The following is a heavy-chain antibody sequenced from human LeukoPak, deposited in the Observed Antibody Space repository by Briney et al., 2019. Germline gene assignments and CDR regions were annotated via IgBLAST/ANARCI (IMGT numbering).Heavy chain of an antibody. CDR2: IYTSGST. Sequence: SETLSLTCTVSGGSISSYYWSWIRQPAGKGLEWIGRIYTSGSTNYNPSLKSRVTMSVDTSKNQFSLKLSSVTAADTAVYYCAKVLCSGGTCFRGGYFDYWGQGTLVTVSS. V-gene: IGHV4-4*07. CDR3: AKVLCSGGTCFRGGYFDY. D-gene: IGHD2-15*01. J-gene: IGHJ4*02. CDR1: GGSISSYY.